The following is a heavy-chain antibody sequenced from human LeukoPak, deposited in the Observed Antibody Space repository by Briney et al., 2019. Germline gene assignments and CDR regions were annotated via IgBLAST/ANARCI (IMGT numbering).Heavy chain of an antibody. CDR3: ASNDHGDYSDAFDI. D-gene: IGHD4-17*01. CDR1: GFTFSSYS. CDR2: ISSSSSYI. V-gene: IGHV3-21*01. Sequence: GGSLRLSCAASGFTFSSYSMNWVRQAPGKGLEWVSSISSSSSYIYYADSVKGRFTISRDNAKNSLYLQMNSLRAEDTAVYYCASNDHGDYSDAFDIWGQGTMVTVSS. J-gene: IGHJ3*02.